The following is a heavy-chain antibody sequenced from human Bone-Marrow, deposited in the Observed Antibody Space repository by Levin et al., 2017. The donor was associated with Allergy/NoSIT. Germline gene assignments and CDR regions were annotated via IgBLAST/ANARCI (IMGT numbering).Heavy chain of an antibody. Sequence: QAGESLKISCAASGFIFSGDGMHWVRQAPGKGLEWVAVIWSDGSEKYYSDSVRGRFSISRDNSKNTLYLQMNSLRAEDTAVYYCARAGNTRTWYGYYYYYMDVWGKGAAVTVSS. CDR1: GFIFSGDG. CDR2: IWSDGSEK. CDR3: ARAGNTRTWYGYYYYYMDV. J-gene: IGHJ6*03. D-gene: IGHD2-15*01. V-gene: IGHV3-33*01.